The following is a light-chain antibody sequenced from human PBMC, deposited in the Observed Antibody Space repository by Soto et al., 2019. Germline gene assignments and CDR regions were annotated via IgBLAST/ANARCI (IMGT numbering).Light chain of an antibody. J-gene: IGLJ1*01. V-gene: IGLV2-14*01. Sequence: QSVLSQPASVYGSPGEERSISCTGTSSDVGGYNYVSWYQQHPGKAPKLMIYEVSNRPSGVSNRFSGSKSGNTASLTISGLQAEDEADYYCSSYTSSSTLFVFGTGTKV. CDR3: SSYTSSSTLFV. CDR2: EVS. CDR1: SSDVGGYNY.